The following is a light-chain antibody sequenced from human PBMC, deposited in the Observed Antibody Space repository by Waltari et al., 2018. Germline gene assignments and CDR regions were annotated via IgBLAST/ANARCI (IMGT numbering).Light chain of an antibody. CDR1: QSVTSNY. J-gene: IGKJ1*01. Sequence: EIVLTQSPGTLSLSPGGRATLSCRASQSVTSNYLAWYQQKPGQAPRLIMFGASTRATGNPDRFSGSGSGTDFTLTISRLEPEDFAVYYCQKYGTSPRTFGQGTKVEIK. V-gene: IGKV3-20*01. CDR2: GAS. CDR3: QKYGTSPRT.